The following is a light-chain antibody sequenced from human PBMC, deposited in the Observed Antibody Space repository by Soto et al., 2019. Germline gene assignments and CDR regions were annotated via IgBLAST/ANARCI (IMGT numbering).Light chain of an antibody. Sequence: QAVATQPPSASGTPGQRVTISCSGSSSNIGSNTVNWYQQLPGTAPTLLIYSNNQRPSGVPDRFSGSKSGTSASLAVNGLQSGDEADYYCAAWDDSLNGPLFGGGTKVTVL. CDR3: AAWDDSLNGPL. J-gene: IGLJ3*02. V-gene: IGLV1-44*01. CDR2: SNN. CDR1: SSNIGSNT.